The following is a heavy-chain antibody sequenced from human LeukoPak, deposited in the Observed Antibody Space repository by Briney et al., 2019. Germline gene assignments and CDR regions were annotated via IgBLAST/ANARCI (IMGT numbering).Heavy chain of an antibody. CDR3: ARDLRYSGYDWAGVGY. D-gene: IGHD5-12*01. CDR2: ISAYNGNT. J-gene: IGHJ4*02. V-gene: IGHV1-18*01. CDR1: GYTFTSYG. Sequence: ASVKVSCKASGYTFTSYGISWVRQAPGQGLEWMGWISAYNGNTNYAQKLQGRVTMTADTSTSTAYMELRSLRSDDTAVYYCARDLRYSGYDWAGVGYWGQGTLVTVSS.